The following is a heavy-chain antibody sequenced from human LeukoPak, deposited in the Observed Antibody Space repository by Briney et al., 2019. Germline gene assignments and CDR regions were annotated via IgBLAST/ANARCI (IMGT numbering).Heavy chain of an antibody. CDR3: ARGVTDSFDY. CDR1: GFTVSSNY. D-gene: IGHD4-23*01. J-gene: IGHJ4*02. CDR2: IYTGGST. Sequence: RASLRLSCAASGFTVSSNYMSWVRQAPGKGLEWVSVIYTGGSTYYTDSVKGRFTISRDNSKNTLYLQMNSLRAEDTAVYYCARGVTDSFDYWGQGTLVTVCS. V-gene: IGHV3-53*01.